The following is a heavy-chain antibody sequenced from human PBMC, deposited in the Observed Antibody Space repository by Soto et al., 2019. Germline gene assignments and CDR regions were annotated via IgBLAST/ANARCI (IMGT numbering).Heavy chain of an antibody. Sequence: GGSLRLSCAASGFTFRDYYMSWIRQAPGKGLEWVSYISTSGDTIYYADSVKGRFTVSRDNAKNSLYLQMRTLRAEDTAVYFSVRDPVGPTQRWGQGTPVTVSS. CDR3: VRDPVGPTQR. CDR2: ISTSGDTI. J-gene: IGHJ1*01. CDR1: GFTFRDYY. D-gene: IGHD1-26*01. V-gene: IGHV3-11*01.